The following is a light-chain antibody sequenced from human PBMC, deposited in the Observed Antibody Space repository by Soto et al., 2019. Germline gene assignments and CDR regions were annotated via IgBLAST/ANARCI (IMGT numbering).Light chain of an antibody. J-gene: IGKJ1*01. Sequence: EIVLTQSPGTLYLTPGERATLSCRASQSISSSYLAWYQQKPGQAPRTLIYGASSRATGIPDRFSGSGSGTDVPLTISRLEPEDFALYYCQQYVSSPWTFGQGTKVEIK. V-gene: IGKV3-20*01. CDR3: QQYVSSPWT. CDR2: GAS. CDR1: QSISSSY.